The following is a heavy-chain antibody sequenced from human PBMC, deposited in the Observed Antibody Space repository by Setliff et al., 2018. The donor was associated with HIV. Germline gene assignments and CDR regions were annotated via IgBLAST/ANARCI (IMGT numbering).Heavy chain of an antibody. D-gene: IGHD1-1*01. CDR1: GFTFSSYG. V-gene: IGHV3-33*06. CDR2: IWYDGSNK. Sequence: GGSLRLSCAASGFTFSSYGMHWVRQAPGKGLEWVAVIWYDGSNKYYADSVKGRFTISRDNSKNTLYLQMNSLRAEDTAVYYCAKGLVTTTGPDYWGQGTLVTVSS. CDR3: AKGLVTTTGPDY. J-gene: IGHJ4*02.